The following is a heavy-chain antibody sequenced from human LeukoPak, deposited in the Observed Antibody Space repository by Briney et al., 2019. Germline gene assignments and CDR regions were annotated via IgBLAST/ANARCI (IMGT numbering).Heavy chain of an antibody. J-gene: IGHJ4*02. D-gene: IGHD5-24*01. CDR3: AREQPREEMATLDNDY. Sequence: CSAKVSCKASAGTFSSYTISWVRQAPGQGLEWMGRFIPFLGIANYAHKFQGRVTITADKSTSTAYMELSSLRSEDTAVYYCAREQPREEMATLDNDYWGQGTLVTASS. CDR2: FIPFLGIA. CDR1: AGTFSSYT. V-gene: IGHV1-69*04.